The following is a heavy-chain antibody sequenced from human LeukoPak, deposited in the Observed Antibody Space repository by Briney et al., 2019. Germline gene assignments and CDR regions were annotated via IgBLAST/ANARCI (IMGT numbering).Heavy chain of an antibody. CDR1: GFAFNIYA. D-gene: IGHD5-24*01. CDR3: AQDFRQGDGYWDIVN. J-gene: IGHJ4*02. Sequence: GAALRLSCVASGFAFNIYAMNWVRLAPGKRLEWVSGIDGSGGGINYAASVKGRFTISRDNSRFTVFLQMNSLRDEDTAIYYCAQDFRQGDGYWDIVNWGQGTLVTVSS. CDR2: IDGSGGGI. V-gene: IGHV3-23*01.